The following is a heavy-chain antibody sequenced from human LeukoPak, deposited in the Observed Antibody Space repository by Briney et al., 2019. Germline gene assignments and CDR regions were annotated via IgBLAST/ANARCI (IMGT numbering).Heavy chain of an antibody. D-gene: IGHD4-17*01. CDR2: IYTSENT. CDR3: ASEGDYGDYSKSFYYMDV. CDR1: GGYICSYY. J-gene: IGHJ6*03. Sequence: SETLSLTCTVSGGYICSYYWSWIRQSAGKGLEWIGRIYTSENTDYNPSLKRRVTMSVDMSTSHFSLRLTSVPDADTAVHYCASEGDYGDYSKSFYYMDVWGKGPTVTVSS. V-gene: IGHV4-4*07.